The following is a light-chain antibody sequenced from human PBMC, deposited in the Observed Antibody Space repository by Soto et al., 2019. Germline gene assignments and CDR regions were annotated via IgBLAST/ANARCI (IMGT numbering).Light chain of an antibody. CDR1: QSVSSY. V-gene: IGKV3-11*01. CDR3: QQRSNWPRLT. Sequence: IVLTHTPATLSLSPGERATLSCRASQSVSSYLAWYQQKPGQAPRLLIYDASNRATGIPARFSGSGSGTDFTLTISSLEPEDFAVSYCQQRSNWPRLTFGGGTKVDIK. J-gene: IGKJ4*01. CDR2: DAS.